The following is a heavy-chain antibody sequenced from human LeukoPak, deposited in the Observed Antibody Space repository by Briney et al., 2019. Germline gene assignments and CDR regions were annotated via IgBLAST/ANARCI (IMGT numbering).Heavy chain of an antibody. CDR1: GYTFTSYY. J-gene: IGHJ6*03. CDR2: INPSGGST. D-gene: IGHD2-2*01. CDR3: ARDPWCSSTSCYGKGYYTDV. Sequence: ASVKVSCKASGYTFTSYYMHWVRQAPGQGLEWMGIINPSGGSTSYAQKFQGRVTMTRDMSTSTVYMELSSLRSEDSAVYYCARDPWCSSTSCYGKGYYTDVWGKGTTVTVSS. V-gene: IGHV1-46*01.